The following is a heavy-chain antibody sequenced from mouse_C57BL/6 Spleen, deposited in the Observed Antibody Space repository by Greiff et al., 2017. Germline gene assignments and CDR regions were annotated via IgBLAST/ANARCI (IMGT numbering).Heavy chain of an antibody. CDR1: GFTIKNTY. CDR3: DRQRRLFFDY. D-gene: IGHD3-2*02. Sequence: EVKLQQSVAELVRPGASVKLSCTASGFTIKNTYMHWVKQRPEQGLEWIGRIDPANGNTNYAPKFQGKATITADTSSNTAYLQLSSLTSEDTAIYYCDRQRRLFFDYWGQGTTLTVSS. V-gene: IGHV14-3*01. J-gene: IGHJ2*01. CDR2: IDPANGNT.